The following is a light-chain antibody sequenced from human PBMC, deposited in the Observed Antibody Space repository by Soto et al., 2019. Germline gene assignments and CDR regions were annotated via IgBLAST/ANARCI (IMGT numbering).Light chain of an antibody. CDR3: AAWDDSLNGHV. CDR1: SSNIGTSS. J-gene: IGLJ1*01. Sequence: QSVLTQPHSASGTPGQRGTISCSESSSNIGTSSVHWFQQLPGTAPKLLISTTNQRPSGVPERFSGSKSGTSASLAISGLQSEDEADYYCAAWDDSLNGHVFGTGTKVTVL. V-gene: IGLV1-44*01. CDR2: TTN.